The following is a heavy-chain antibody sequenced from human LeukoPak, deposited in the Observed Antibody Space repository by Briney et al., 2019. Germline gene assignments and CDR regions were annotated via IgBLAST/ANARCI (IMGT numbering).Heavy chain of an antibody. CDR2: TYYRSKWYN. CDR1: GDSVSSNSAA. D-gene: IGHD5-24*01. CDR3: ARQNNTYHHYNLGWFDP. Sequence: SQTLSLTCAISGDSVSSNSAAWNWVRQSPSRGLEWLGRTYYRSKWYNDYAVSVKSRITINPDTSKNQFSLQLSSVTPEDTAVYYCARQNNTYHHYNLGWFDPWGQGTLVTVSS. J-gene: IGHJ5*02. V-gene: IGHV6-1*01.